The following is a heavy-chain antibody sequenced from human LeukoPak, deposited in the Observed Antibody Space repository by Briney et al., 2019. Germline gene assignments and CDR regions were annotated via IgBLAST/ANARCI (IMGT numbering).Heavy chain of an antibody. D-gene: IGHD3-22*01. J-gene: IGHJ4*02. V-gene: IGHV5-51*01. Sequence: GESLKISCKGSGYSFTSYWIGWVRQMRGKGLEWMGKIDPGHPHTRHSPSLQGQVTISAHKSPSAAYRHWSSLKASDTAMYYCARLGDSSGYPCRGDYWGQGTLVTVSS. CDR2: IDPGHPHT. CDR3: ARLGDSSGYPCRGDY. CDR1: GYSFTSYW.